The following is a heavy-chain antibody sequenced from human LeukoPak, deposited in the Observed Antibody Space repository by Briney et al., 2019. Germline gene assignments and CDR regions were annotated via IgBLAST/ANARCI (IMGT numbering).Heavy chain of an antibody. D-gene: IGHD5-24*01. CDR3: ARDKDGYNMEYYFGY. CDR2: IRYDGSNK. V-gene: IGHV3-33*01. Sequence: GGSLRLSCAAAGFSFSNYGMHWVRQAPGKGLEWVAVIRYDGSNKYYADSVKGRFTISRDNTQSTLYLEMNNLRAEDTAVYYCARDKDGYNMEYYFGYWGQGTLVTVSS. CDR1: GFSFSNYG. J-gene: IGHJ4*02.